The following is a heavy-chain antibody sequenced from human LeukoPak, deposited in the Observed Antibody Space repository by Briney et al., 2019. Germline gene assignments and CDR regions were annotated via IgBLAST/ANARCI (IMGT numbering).Heavy chain of an antibody. CDR3: ARADEVGSTTIDY. CDR1: GFTFSSYS. CDR2: ISSSSSYI. Sequence: GGSLRLPCAASGFTFSSYSMNWVRQAPGKGLEWVSSISSSSSYIYYADSVKGRFTIPRDNAKNSLYLQMNSLRAEDTAVYYCARADEVGSTTIDYWGQGTLVTVS. J-gene: IGHJ4*02. V-gene: IGHV3-21*04. D-gene: IGHD1-26*01.